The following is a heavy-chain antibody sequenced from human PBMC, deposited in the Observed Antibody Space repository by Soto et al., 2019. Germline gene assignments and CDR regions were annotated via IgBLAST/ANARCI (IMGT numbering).Heavy chain of an antibody. CDR3: AKDLALLRFLWGARSGGSGSDFDY. Sequence: EVQLLESGGGLVQPGGSLRLSCEASGFTFSSHAMSWVRQAPGKGLEWVSAISGSGGSTYYADSVKGRFTISRDNSKNMLELHMHSLRADDTAVYYGAKDLALLRFLWGARSGGSGSDFDYWGQDTLLTVCS. CDR2: ISGSGGST. J-gene: IGHJ4*02. V-gene: IGHV3-23*01. CDR1: GFTFSSHA. D-gene: IGHD3-3*01.